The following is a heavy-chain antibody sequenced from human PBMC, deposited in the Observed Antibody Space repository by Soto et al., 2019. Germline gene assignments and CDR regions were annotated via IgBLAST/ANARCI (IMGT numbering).Heavy chain of an antibody. V-gene: IGHV3-11*06. J-gene: IGHJ4*02. Sequence: GGSLRLSCAASGFTFSDYYMSWIRQAPGKGLEWVSYIGTSSSYTNYADSVKGRFTISRDNAKNSLYLQMNSLRAEDTAIYYCARGSAFIGLDYWGQGTPVTVSS. CDR2: IGTSSSYT. D-gene: IGHD1-26*01. CDR1: GFTFSDYY. CDR3: ARGSAFIGLDY.